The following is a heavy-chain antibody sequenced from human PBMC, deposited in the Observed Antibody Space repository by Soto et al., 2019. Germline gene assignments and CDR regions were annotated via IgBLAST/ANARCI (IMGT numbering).Heavy chain of an antibody. D-gene: IGHD3-10*01. J-gene: IGHJ4*02. Sequence: QVQLVESGGGVVQPGRSLRLSCAASGFTFSTFGIHWVRQAPGKGLEWVAVISKDGSNVYYADSVKARFTISRDNSKNTLYLKMNSLRDEDTAVYYCAKARGGHFDDWGQGTLVIVSS. CDR3: AKARGGHFDD. V-gene: IGHV3-30*18. CDR2: ISKDGSNV. CDR1: GFTFSTFG.